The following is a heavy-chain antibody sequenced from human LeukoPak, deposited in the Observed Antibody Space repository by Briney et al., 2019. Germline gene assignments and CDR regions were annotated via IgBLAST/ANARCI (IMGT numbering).Heavy chain of an antibody. CDR2: INPNSGGT. D-gene: IGHD5-18*01. CDR1: GYTFTGYY. Sequence: ASVKVSCQASGYTFTGYYMHWVRRAPGQGLEWMGWINPNSGGTNYAQKFQGRVTMTRDTSISTAYMELSRLRSDDTAVYYCARDRGSQLWLRPVYYFDYWGQGTLVTVSS. CDR3: ARDRGSQLWLRPVYYFDY. V-gene: IGHV1-2*02. J-gene: IGHJ4*02.